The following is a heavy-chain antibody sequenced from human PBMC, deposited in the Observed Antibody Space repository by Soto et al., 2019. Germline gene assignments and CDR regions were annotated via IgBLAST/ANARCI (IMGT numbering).Heavy chain of an antibody. CDR2: IRGSGGST. D-gene: IGHD2-2*01. J-gene: IGHJ6*02. CDR1: GFTFSSYA. CDR3: AKESGPPYCSSTSCAYYYGMDV. Sequence: GGSLRLSCAASGFTFSSYAMSWVRQAPGKGLEWVSAIRGSGGSTYYADSVKGRFTISRDNSKNTLYLQMNSLRAEDTAVYYCAKESGPPYCSSTSCAYYYGMDVWGQGTTVTVSS. V-gene: IGHV3-23*01.